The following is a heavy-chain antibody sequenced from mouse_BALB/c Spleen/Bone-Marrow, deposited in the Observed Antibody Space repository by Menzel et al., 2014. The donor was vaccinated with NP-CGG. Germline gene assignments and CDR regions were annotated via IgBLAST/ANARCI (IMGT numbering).Heavy chain of an antibody. CDR2: INPDSSTI. Sequence: DVKLVESGGGLVQPGGSLKLSCAASGFDFSRYWMSWVRQAPGKGLEWIGEINPDSSTINYTPSLKDKFIISRDNAKNTLYLQMSKVRSEDTALYYCARLGYYFSFAYWGQGTLVTVSA. CDR3: ARLGYYFSFAY. J-gene: IGHJ3*01. D-gene: IGHD1-1*02. V-gene: IGHV4-1*02. CDR1: GFDFSRYW.